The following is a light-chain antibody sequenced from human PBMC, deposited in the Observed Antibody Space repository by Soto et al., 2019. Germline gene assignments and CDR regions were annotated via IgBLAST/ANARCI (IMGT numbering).Light chain of an antibody. CDR3: QQYGSSPGLFT. V-gene: IGKV3-20*01. CDR2: DAS. J-gene: IGKJ3*01. Sequence: EIVLTQSPGTLSLSPGDRATLSCRASQSVSSTYLAWYQQKPGQAPRLLIYDASSRATGIPDRFSGSGSGTDFTFTISRLEPEDFAVYYCQQYGSSPGLFTFGPGTKVDIK. CDR1: QSVSSTY.